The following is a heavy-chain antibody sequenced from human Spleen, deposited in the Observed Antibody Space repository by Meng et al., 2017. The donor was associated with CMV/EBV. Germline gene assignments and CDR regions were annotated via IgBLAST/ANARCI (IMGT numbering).Heavy chain of an antibody. D-gene: IGHD3-10*01. CDR1: GYTFTSYY. J-gene: IGHJ4*02. V-gene: IGHV1-46*01. Sequence: ASVKVSCKASGYTFTSYYMHWVRQAPGQGLEWMGIINPSGGSTSYAQKFQGRVTMTRDTSTSTVYMELSSLRSDDTAVYYCARDLGYYGSGSDVFDYWGQGTLVTVSS. CDR2: INPSGGST. CDR3: ARDLGYYGSGSDVFDY.